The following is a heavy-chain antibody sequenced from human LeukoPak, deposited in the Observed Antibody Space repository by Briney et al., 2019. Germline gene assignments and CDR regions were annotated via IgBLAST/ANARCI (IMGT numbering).Heavy chain of an antibody. CDR2: ISYDGSNK. CDR3: AGEMATFHFDY. CDR1: GFTFSSYG. Sequence: GGSLRLSCAASGFTFSSYGMHWVRQAPGKGLEWVAVISYDGSNKYYADSVKGRFTISRDNSKNTLYLRMNSLRAEDTAVYYCAGEMATFHFDYWGQGTLVTVSS. D-gene: IGHD5-24*01. V-gene: IGHV3-30*03. J-gene: IGHJ4*02.